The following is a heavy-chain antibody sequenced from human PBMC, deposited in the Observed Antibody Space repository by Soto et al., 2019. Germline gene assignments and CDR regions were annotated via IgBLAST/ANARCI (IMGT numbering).Heavy chain of an antibody. D-gene: IGHD5-18*01. CDR1: GGTFSGYA. V-gene: IGHV1-69*13. CDR3: ARVIQSSYYYYGMHV. Sequence: SLKVSCKASGGTFSGYAISWVRHAPGQGLEWMGGIVPIFGTANYAQKVQGRVTITAGDSTSTAYMELSGPRSEDTAVYYCARVIQSSYYYYGMHVSCPGATVTVAS. J-gene: IGHJ6*02. CDR2: IVPIFGTA.